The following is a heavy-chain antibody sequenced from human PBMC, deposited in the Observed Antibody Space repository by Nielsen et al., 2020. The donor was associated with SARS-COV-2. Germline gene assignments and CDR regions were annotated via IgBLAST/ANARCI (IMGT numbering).Heavy chain of an antibody. CDR1: GGSISSSSYY. CDR2: INSDGSRT. CDR3: VRVRDDGYYYDTGPFDY. Sequence: ETLSLTCTVSGGSISSSSYYWGWVRQAPGKGLAWVAHINSDGSRTTYADSVKGRFTISRDNTENTLYLQMNSLRADDTAVYYCVRVRDDGYYYDTGPFDYWGQGTLVTVSS. V-gene: IGHV3-74*01. D-gene: IGHD3-22*01. J-gene: IGHJ4*02.